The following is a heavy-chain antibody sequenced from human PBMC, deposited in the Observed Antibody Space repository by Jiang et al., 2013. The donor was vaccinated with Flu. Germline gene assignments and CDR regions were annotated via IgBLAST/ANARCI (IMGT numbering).Heavy chain of an antibody. CDR3: ARGLVVAAAGNVWFDP. CDR1: GGSISSGGYS. V-gene: IGHV4-30-2*01. CDR2: IYHSGST. D-gene: IGHD6-13*01. Sequence: GPGLVKPSQTLSLTCAVSGGSISSGGYSWSWIRQPPGKGLEWIGYIYHSGSTYYNPSLKSRVTISVDRSKNQFSLKLSSVTAADTAVYYCARGLVVAAAGNVWFDPWGQGTLVTVSS. J-gene: IGHJ5*02.